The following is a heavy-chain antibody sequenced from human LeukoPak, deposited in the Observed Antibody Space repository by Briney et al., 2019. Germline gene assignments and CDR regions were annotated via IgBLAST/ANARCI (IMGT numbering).Heavy chain of an antibody. J-gene: IGHJ4*02. CDR1: GGSISSYY. Sequence: PSETLSLTCTVSGGSISSYYWSWIRQPPGKGLEWIGYIYYSGSTNYNPSLKSRVTISVDTSKNQFSLKLSSVTAADTAVYYCARAAGYTVFDYWGQGTLVTVSS. V-gene: IGHV4-59*01. CDR2: IYYSGST. D-gene: IGHD3-9*01. CDR3: ARAAGYTVFDY.